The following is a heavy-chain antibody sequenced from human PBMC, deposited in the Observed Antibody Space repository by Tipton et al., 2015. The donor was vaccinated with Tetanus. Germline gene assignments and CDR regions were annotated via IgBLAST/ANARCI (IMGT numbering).Heavy chain of an antibody. V-gene: IGHV4-61*08. CDR2: VYHSGAT. CDR1: GSSIRGSGHY. D-gene: IGHD7-27*01. Sequence: QVQLVQPGAEVKPSETLSLTCTVSGSSIRGSGHYWTWIRQPPGKEPEWVGYVYHSGATNYHPSLKSRLAISADTSKNQFSLRLTSVTAADTAVYYCARVTELTGRYFDYWGQGTLVTVSS. CDR3: ARVTELTGRYFDY. J-gene: IGHJ4*02.